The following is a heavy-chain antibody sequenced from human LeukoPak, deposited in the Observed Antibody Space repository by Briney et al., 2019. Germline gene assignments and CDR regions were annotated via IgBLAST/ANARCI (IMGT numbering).Heavy chain of an antibody. Sequence: SETLSLTCTVSGYSISSGYYWGWIRQPPGKGLEWIGSIYHSGSTYYNPSLKSRVTISVDTSKNQFSLKLSSVTAADTAVYYCARGLRGYWYFDLWGRGTLVTVSS. D-gene: IGHD5-18*01. J-gene: IGHJ2*01. CDR3: ARGLRGYWYFDL. CDR2: IYHSGST. V-gene: IGHV4-38-2*02. CDR1: GYSISSGYY.